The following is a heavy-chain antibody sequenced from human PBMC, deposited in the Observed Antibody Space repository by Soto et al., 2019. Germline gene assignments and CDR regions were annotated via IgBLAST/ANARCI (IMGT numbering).Heavy chain of an antibody. CDR2: ISYDGGNQ. V-gene: IGHV3-30*18. CDR3: GKEQASRQGTVDY. D-gene: IGHD1-1*01. CDR1: GFTFSSYS. Sequence: QVQLVQSGGGVVQPGKSLSLSCAASGFTFSSYSLHWVRQAPGPGLVWLTLISYDGGNQYYAASVKGRFTISRHNSKNTPVLQLNTLRRQDTAVYYCGKEQASRQGTVDYWGQGTLVSVSS. J-gene: IGHJ4*01.